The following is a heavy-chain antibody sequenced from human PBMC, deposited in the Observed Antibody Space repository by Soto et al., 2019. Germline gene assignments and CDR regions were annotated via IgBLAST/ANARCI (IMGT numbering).Heavy chain of an antibody. CDR3: ARLDYYGSGSYSFWYYYDY. Sequence: SETLSLTCTVSGGSISSGAYYWTWIRQPPGKGLEWIGSIYYSGSTYYNPSLKSRVTISVDTSKNQFSLKLSSVTAADTAVYYCARLDYYGSGSYSFWYYYDYWGQGTLVTVS. V-gene: IGHV4-39*01. J-gene: IGHJ4*02. CDR2: IYYSGST. D-gene: IGHD3-10*01. CDR1: GGSISSGAYY.